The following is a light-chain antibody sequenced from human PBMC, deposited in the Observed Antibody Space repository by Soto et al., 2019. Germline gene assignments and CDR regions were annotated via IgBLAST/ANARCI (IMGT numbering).Light chain of an antibody. CDR1: QTVSTS. Sequence: EIVMTQSPATLSVSPGERATLSCRASQTVSTSLAWYQQKPGRAPRLLIYGASTRASGVPARFSGSGSGTEFTLTISSLQSEDSAVYYCHQYNNWWTFGQGTKLDIK. J-gene: IGKJ1*01. CDR2: GAS. CDR3: HQYNNWWT. V-gene: IGKV3-15*01.